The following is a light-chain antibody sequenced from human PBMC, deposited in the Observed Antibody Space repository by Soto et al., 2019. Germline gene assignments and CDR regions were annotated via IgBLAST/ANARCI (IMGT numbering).Light chain of an antibody. CDR1: QSISTY. Sequence: EIVLTQSPATLSLSPGETATLSCRASQSISTYLAWYQQKPGQAPRLLMYEASNRATGVPARFSGSGSGTDFTLTISSLEPEDFAVYYCQQETFGQGTKVDSK. J-gene: IGKJ1*01. V-gene: IGKV3-11*01. CDR3: QQET. CDR2: EAS.